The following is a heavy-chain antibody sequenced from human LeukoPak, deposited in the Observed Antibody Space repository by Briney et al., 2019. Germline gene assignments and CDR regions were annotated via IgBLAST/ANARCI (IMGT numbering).Heavy chain of an antibody. D-gene: IGHD2-15*01. CDR1: GYTFTNFD. V-gene: IGHV1-18*01. CDR3: ARVQGYCSGGSCHLQGMDV. J-gene: IGHJ6*02. Sequence: GASVKVSCKTSGYTFTNFDINWVRQATGQGLEWMGWISAYNGNTNYAQKLQGRVTMTTDTSTSTAYMELRSLRSDDTAVYYCARVQGYCSGGSCHLQGMDVWGQGTTVTVSS. CDR2: ISAYNGNT.